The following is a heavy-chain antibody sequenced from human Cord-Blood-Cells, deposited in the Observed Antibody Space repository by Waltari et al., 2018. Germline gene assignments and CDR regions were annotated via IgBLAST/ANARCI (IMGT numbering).Heavy chain of an antibody. Sequence: QVQLVESGGGVVQPGRSLRLSCAASRFTCSSYAMHWVRQAPGKGLEWVAVISYDGSNKYYADSVKGRFTISRDNSKNTLYLQMNSLRAEDTAVYYCARGSGDAFDIWGQGTMVTVSS. V-gene: IGHV3-30-3*01. CDR1: RFTCSSYA. J-gene: IGHJ3*02. CDR3: ARGSGDAFDI. D-gene: IGHD7-27*01. CDR2: ISYDGSNK.